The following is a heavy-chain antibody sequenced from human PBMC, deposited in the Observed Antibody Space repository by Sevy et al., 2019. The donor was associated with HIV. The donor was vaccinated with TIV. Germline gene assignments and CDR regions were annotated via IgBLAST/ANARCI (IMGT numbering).Heavy chain of an antibody. D-gene: IGHD3-16*01. V-gene: IGHV3-23*01. CDR3: AKDGESYVWGSHYDY. J-gene: IGHJ4*02. CDR1: GFSFSNYG. Sequence: GGSLRLSCEASGFSFSNYGMNWVLQAPGKGLEWVSGTSGSGGSTYYADSVKGRFTISRDNSKNTLYLQMNSLRAEDTAVYSCAKDGESYVWGSHYDYWGQGTLVTVSS. CDR2: TSGSGGST.